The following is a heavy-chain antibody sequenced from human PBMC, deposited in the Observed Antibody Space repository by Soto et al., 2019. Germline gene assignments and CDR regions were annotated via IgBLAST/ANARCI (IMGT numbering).Heavy chain of an antibody. D-gene: IGHD6-19*01. CDR1: GGSISSSSYY. V-gene: IGHV4-39*01. Sequence: QLQLQESGPGLVKPSETLSLTCTVSGGSISSSSYYWGWIRQPPGKGLEWIGSIYYSGSTYYNPSLKSRVTISVDTSKNQFSLKLSSVTAADTAVYYCARQSKAVVGSVNYFDYWGQGTLVTVSS. CDR2: IYYSGST. CDR3: ARQSKAVVGSVNYFDY. J-gene: IGHJ4*02.